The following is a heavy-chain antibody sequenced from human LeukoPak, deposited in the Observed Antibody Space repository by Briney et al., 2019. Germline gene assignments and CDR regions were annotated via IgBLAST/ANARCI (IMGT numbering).Heavy chain of an antibody. D-gene: IGHD1-26*01. CDR2: FDPEDGET. CDR3: ARSGLSGSHNPAWPGYLYYFDY. J-gene: IGHJ4*02. Sequence: LGASVKVSCKVSGYTLTELSMHWVRQAPGKGLEWMGGFDPEDGETIYAQKFQGRVTMTEDTSTDTAYMELSSLRSEDTAVYYCARSGLSGSHNPAWPGYLYYFDYWGQGTLVTVSS. CDR1: GYTLTELS. V-gene: IGHV1-24*01.